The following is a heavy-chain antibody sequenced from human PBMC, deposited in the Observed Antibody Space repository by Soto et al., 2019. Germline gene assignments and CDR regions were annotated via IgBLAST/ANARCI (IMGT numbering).Heavy chain of an antibody. J-gene: IGHJ1*01. Sequence: ASVKVSCQASGYTFTSYYMHWVRQAPGRGLEWMGIINPSGGSTSYAQKFQGRVTMTRGTSTSTVYMELSSLRSEDTAVYYCAAPRDGYNSVEYFQHWGQGTLVTVSS. D-gene: IGHD5-12*01. CDR1: GYTFTSYY. V-gene: IGHV1-46*01. CDR2: INPSGGST. CDR3: AAPRDGYNSVEYFQH.